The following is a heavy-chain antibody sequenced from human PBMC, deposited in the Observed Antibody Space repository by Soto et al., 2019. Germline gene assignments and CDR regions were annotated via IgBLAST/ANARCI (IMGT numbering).Heavy chain of an antibody. Sequence: SVKVSCKASGGTFSSYAISWVRQAPGQGLAWMGGIIPIFGTANYAQKFQGRVTITADESTSTAYMELSSLSSEDTAVYYCARDAEYSSPKGYYYGMDVWGQGTTVTVSS. V-gene: IGHV1-69*13. D-gene: IGHD6-6*01. J-gene: IGHJ6*02. CDR1: GGTFSSYA. CDR3: ARDAEYSSPKGYYYGMDV. CDR2: IIPIFGTA.